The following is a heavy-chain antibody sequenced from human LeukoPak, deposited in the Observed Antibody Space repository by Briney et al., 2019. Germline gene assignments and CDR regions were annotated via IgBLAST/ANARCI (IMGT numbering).Heavy chain of an antibody. V-gene: IGHV3-21*01. CDR3: ATDLIHYYASGAKT. D-gene: IGHD3-10*01. CDR1: GFTLSRSP. Sequence: GGTLRLSCVASGFTLSRSPMTWVRQGPGKGLEWVSSITTSSSYIYYADSVKGRFTISRDNAKNSLFLQTNSLRAEDTAVYYCATDLIHYYASGAKTWGQGTLVTVSS. J-gene: IGHJ5*02. CDR2: ITTSSSYI.